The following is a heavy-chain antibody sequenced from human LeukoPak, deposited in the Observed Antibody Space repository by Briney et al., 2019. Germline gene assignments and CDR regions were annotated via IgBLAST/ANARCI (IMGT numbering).Heavy chain of an antibody. CDR1: GGSISSGGYY. D-gene: IGHD5-18*01. Sequence: SETLSLTCTVSGGSISSGGYYWSWIRQHPGKGLEWIGYTYYSGSTYYNPSLKSRVTISVDTSKNQFSLKLGSVTAADTAVYYCARALPEDTAWLNWFDPWGQGTLVTVSS. CDR2: TYYSGST. CDR3: ARALPEDTAWLNWFDP. J-gene: IGHJ5*02. V-gene: IGHV4-30-4*08.